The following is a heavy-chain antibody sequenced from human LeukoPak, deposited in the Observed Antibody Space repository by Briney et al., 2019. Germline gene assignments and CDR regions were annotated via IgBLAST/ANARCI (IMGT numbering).Heavy chain of an antibody. D-gene: IGHD2-15*01. V-gene: IGHV3-11*04. CDR1: GFTFSDYY. CDR3: ARNYYREVVAATPNY. J-gene: IGHJ4*02. Sequence: PGGSLRLSCAASGFTFSDYYMGWIRQAPGKGLEWVSYISDNGRNIYYADSVKGRFTISRDNAKNSLYLQMNSLRAEDTAVYYCARNYYREVVAATPNYWGQGTLVTVSS. CDR2: ISDNGRNI.